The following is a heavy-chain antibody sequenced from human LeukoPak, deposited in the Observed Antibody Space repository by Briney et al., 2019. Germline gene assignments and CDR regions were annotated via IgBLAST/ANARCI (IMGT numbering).Heavy chain of an antibody. CDR1: GFTFSNYY. Sequence: GGSLRLSCAASGFTFSNYYMSWIRQAPGKGLEWVSYISSSGSTIYYADSVKGRFTISRDNAKNSLYLQMNSLRAEDTAVYYCARDQPPQTETLSSGWYVDYWGQGTLVTVSS. CDR2: ISSSGSTI. J-gene: IGHJ4*02. CDR3: ARDQPPQTETLSSGWYVDY. V-gene: IGHV3-11*01. D-gene: IGHD6-19*01.